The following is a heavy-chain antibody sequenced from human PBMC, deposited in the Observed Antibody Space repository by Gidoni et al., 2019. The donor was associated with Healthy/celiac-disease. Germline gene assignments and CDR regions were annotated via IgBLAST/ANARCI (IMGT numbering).Heavy chain of an antibody. D-gene: IGHD3-22*01. CDR1: GITFGSYA. V-gene: IGHV3-30-3*01. CDR2: ISYDGSNK. CDR3: AREWLFLKYYFDY. Sequence: QVQLVEAGGGVVQPGRSLRLSCAASGITFGSYAMHWVRQAPGKGLAWVAVISYDGSNKYFADSVKGRFTISRDNSKTPLYLQMNSLRAEDTPLYYCAREWLFLKYYFDYWGQGTLVTVSS. J-gene: IGHJ4*02.